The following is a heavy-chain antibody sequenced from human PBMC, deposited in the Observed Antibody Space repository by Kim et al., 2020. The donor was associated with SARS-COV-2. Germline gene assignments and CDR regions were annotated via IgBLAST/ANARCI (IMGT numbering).Heavy chain of an antibody. CDR1: GFTVSSSY. CDR3: ARDGRDRSSWYDY. Sequence: GGSLRLSCVVSGFTVSSSYMSWVRQAPGKGLEWVAVIYSGGITYYADSVKGRFTISKDNFKNTVYLQMNSLRAEDTALYYCARDGRDRSSWYDYWGQGTLVTVSS. V-gene: IGHV3-66*01. J-gene: IGHJ4*02. D-gene: IGHD6-13*01. CDR2: IYSGGIT.